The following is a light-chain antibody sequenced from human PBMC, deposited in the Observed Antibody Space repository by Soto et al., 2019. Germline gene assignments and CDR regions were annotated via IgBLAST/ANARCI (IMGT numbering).Light chain of an antibody. CDR2: DAY. CDR3: QHYKAWPLA. CDR1: QGVGST. J-gene: IGKJ4*01. Sequence: EIVMTQSPATLSVSPGERVTLSCRASQGVGSTLAWYRQQPGQAPRLLIYDAYIRATGVPARLSGSGSGTEFTLTISSLQSEDFAVYYCQHYKAWPLAFGGGTKVDIK. V-gene: IGKV3-15*01.